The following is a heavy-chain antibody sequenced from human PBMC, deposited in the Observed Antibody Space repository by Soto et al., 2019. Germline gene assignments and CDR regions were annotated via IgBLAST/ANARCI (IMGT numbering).Heavy chain of an antibody. CDR3: AVDTYYHDSAGCYGFDY. V-gene: IGHV3-30-3*01. Sequence: GGSLRLSCAASGFTLSSYAMHWVRQAPGKGLEWVALISYDGSDKDYADSVKGRFTISRDNSRNTLFLQMNSLRAEDTAVYYCAVDTYYHDSAGCYGFDYWGQGTLVTVSS. CDR1: GFTLSSYA. D-gene: IGHD3-22*01. CDR2: ISYDGSDK. J-gene: IGHJ4*02.